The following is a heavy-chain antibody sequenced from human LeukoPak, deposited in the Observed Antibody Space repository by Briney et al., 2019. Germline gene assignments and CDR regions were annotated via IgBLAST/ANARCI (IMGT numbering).Heavy chain of an antibody. D-gene: IGHD2-2*01. J-gene: IGHJ3*02. V-gene: IGHV1-69*13. CDR2: IIPIFGTA. CDR1: GGTFSSYA. Sequence: ASVKVSCKASGGTFSSYAISWVRQAPGQGLEWMGGIIPIFGTANYAQKFQGRVTITADEFTSTVYMELSSLRSEDTAVYYCASWYQLATPNDAFDIWGQGTMVTVSS. CDR3: ASWYQLATPNDAFDI.